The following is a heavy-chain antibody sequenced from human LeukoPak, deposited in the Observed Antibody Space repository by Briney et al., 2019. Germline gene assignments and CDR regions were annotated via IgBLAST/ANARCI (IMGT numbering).Heavy chain of an antibody. Sequence: SGTLPLTCAVSGGSISSSNWWSWVRQPPGKGLEWIGEIYHSGSTNYNPSLKSRVTISVDKSKNQFSLKLSSVTAADTAVYYCARAAGYSSSWYRDYFDYWGQGTLVTVSS. J-gene: IGHJ4*02. D-gene: IGHD6-13*01. CDR3: ARAAGYSSSWYRDYFDY. V-gene: IGHV4-4*02. CDR2: IYHSGST. CDR1: GGSISSSNW.